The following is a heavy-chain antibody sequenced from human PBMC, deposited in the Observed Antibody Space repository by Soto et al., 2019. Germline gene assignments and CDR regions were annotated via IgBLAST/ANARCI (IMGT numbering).Heavy chain of an antibody. J-gene: IGHJ1*01. V-gene: IGHV1-2*02. CDR3: AIEEAEVVPAAMEYYQR. D-gene: IGHD2-2*01. CDR1: GYTFTGYY. CDR2: INPNSGGT. Sequence: ASVKVSCKASGYTFTGYYMHWVRQAPGQGLEWMGWINPNSGGTNYAQKFQGRVTMTRDTSISTAYMELSRLRSYDTAVYYCAIEEAEVVPAAMEYYQRWGQGTLVTVSS.